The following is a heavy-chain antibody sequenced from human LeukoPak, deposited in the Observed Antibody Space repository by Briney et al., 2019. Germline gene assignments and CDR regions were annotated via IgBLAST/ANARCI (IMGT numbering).Heavy chain of an antibody. CDR3: ARDSYGGDYFDY. CDR2: ISSSSSYI. V-gene: IGHV3-21*01. J-gene: IGHJ4*02. CDR1: GFTFSSYS. D-gene: IGHD3-16*01. Sequence: GGSLRLSCAASGFTFSSYSMNWVRQAPGKGLEWVSSISSSSSYIYYADSVKGRFTISRDNAKNSLYLQMNGLRAEDTAVYYCARDSYGGDYFDYWGQGTLVTVSS.